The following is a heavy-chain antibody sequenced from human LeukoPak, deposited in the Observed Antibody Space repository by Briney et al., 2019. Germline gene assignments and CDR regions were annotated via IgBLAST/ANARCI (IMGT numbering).Heavy chain of an antibody. D-gene: IGHD3-22*01. J-gene: IGHJ4*02. V-gene: IGHV3-23*01. CDR2: ISGSDGST. Sequence: GGSLRLSCAASGFTFSSYAMSWVRQAPGKGLEWVSAISGSDGSTYYADSVKGRFTISRDNSKNTLYLQMNSLRAEDTAVYYCAKDPTMIVVVIGYFDYWGQGTLVTVSS. CDR1: GFTFSSYA. CDR3: AKDPTMIVVVIGYFDY.